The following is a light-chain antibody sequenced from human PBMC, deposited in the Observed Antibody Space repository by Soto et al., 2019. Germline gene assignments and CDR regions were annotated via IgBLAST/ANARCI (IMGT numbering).Light chain of an antibody. CDR1: QGIANF. CDR2: SAS. V-gene: IGKV1-9*01. CDR3: QQLNSFPIP. J-gene: IGKJ3*01. Sequence: IQLTQSPSSLSASVGDRVTISCRASQGIANFLAWYQQKPGKALKLLIYSASTLQSGVPSRFSGSGSGTDFTLTISSLQPEDFATYYCQQLNSFPIPFGPGTKVDIK.